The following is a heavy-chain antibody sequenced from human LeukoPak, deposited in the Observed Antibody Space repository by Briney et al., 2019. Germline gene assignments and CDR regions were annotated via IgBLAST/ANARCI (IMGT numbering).Heavy chain of an antibody. CDR3: ARTYGSSGLGYFDL. CDR2: VYPTGDT. J-gene: IGHJ2*01. D-gene: IGHD6-13*01. Sequence: SETLSLTCTVSGASISSYYWSWIRQSAGKSLEWIGRVYPTGDTRSNPSLMSRLTLSLDTSRNQFSLQLTSVTAADTAVYYCARTYGSSGLGYFDLWGRGTLVTVSS. CDR1: GASISSYY. V-gene: IGHV4-4*07.